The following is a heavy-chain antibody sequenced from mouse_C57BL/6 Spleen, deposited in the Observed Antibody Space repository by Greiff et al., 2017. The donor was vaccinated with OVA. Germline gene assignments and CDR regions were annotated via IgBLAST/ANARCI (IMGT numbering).Heavy chain of an antibody. V-gene: IGHV5-6*01. CDR3: ARPYYYGSSSYFDV. CDR2: ISSGGSYT. D-gene: IGHD1-1*01. Sequence: EVQVVESGGDLVKPGGSLKLSCAASGFTFSSYGMSWVRQTPDKRLEWVATISSGGSYTYYPDSVKGRFTISRDNAKNTLYLQMSSLKSEDTAMYYLARPYYYGSSSYFDVWGTGTTVTVSS. CDR1: GFTFSSYG. J-gene: IGHJ1*03.